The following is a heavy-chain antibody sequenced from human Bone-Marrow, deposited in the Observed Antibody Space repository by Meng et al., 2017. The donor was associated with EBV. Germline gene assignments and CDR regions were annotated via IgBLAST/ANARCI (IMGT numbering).Heavy chain of an antibody. CDR1: VFTVSSNY. V-gene: IGHV3-53*01. Sequence: EVQLVESGGGLIQPGGSVRLCCAASVFTVSSNYMSWVRQAPGKGLEWVSVIYSGGSTYYADSVKGRFTISRDNSKHTLYLQMNSLRAEDTAVYYCASAFGGWFDPWGQGTLVTVSS. CDR3: ASAFGGWFDP. J-gene: IGHJ5*02. CDR2: IYSGGST. D-gene: IGHD4-23*01.